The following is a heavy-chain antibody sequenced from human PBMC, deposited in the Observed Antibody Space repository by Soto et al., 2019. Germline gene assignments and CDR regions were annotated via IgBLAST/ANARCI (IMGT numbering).Heavy chain of an antibody. Sequence: GGSLRLSCAASGFTFSSYAMHWVRQAPGKGLEWVAVISYDGSNKYYADSVKGRFTISRDNSKNTLYLQMSSLRAEDTAVYYCATEQLAVLRGVLDYWGQGTLVTVSS. V-gene: IGHV3-30-3*01. CDR3: ATEQLAVLRGVLDY. D-gene: IGHD1-1*01. J-gene: IGHJ4*02. CDR2: ISYDGSNK. CDR1: GFTFSSYA.